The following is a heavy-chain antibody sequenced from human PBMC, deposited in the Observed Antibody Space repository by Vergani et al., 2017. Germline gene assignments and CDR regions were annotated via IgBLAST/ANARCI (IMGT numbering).Heavy chain of an antibody. Sequence: QVQLVQCGAEVKKPGASVKVSCKASGYTFTSYDINWVRQATGQGLEWMGWMNPNSGNTGYAQKFQGRVTMTRNTSISTAYMELSSLRSEDTAVYYCARARXSGSWGYYYYYMDVWGKGTTVTVSS. J-gene: IGHJ6*03. CDR2: MNPNSGNT. CDR3: ARARXSGSWGYYYYYMDV. D-gene: IGHD3-10*01. CDR1: GYTFTSYD. V-gene: IGHV1-8*01.